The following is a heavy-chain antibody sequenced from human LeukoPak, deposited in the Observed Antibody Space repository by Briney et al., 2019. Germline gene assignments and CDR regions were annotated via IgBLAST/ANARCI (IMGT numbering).Heavy chain of an antibody. CDR1: GYSISSGYY. Sequence: SQTLSLTCTVSGYSISSGYYWGWIRQPPGKGREWIGSIYHSGNTYYNPSLKSRVTISVDTSKNQFSLKLSSVTAADTAVYYCARGLRLGELSLYPYFDYWGQGTLVTVSS. J-gene: IGHJ4*02. V-gene: IGHV4-38-2*02. CDR2: IYHSGNT. CDR3: ARGLRLGELSLYPYFDY. D-gene: IGHD3-16*02.